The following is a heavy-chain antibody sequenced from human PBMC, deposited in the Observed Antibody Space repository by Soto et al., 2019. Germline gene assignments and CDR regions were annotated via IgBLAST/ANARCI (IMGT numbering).Heavy chain of an antibody. V-gene: IGHV1-69*13. D-gene: IGHD4-17*01. CDR3: AKDDYGGNYGY. CDR1: GGTFSSYA. J-gene: IGHJ4*02. CDR2: IIPIFGTA. Sequence: AASVKVSCKASGGTFSSYAISWVRQAPGQGLEWMGGIIPIFGTANYAQKFQGRVTITADESTSTAYMELSSLRSEDTAVYYCAKDDYGGNYGYWGQGTLVTVSS.